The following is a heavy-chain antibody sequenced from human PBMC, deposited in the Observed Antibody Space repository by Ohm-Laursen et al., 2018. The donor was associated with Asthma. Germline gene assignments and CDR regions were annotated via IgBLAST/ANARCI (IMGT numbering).Heavy chain of an antibody. J-gene: IGHJ5*02. D-gene: IGHD2-2*01. V-gene: IGHV7-4-1*02. CDR3: AREGSVVVPAAPGWFDP. CDR1: GYTFTSYA. CDR2: INTNTGNP. Sequence: ESSVKVSCKASGYTFTSYAMNWVRQAPGQGLEWMGWINTNTGNPTYAQGFTGRFVFSLDTSVSTAYLQISSLKAEDTAVYYCAREGSVVVPAAPGWFDPWGQGTLVTVSS.